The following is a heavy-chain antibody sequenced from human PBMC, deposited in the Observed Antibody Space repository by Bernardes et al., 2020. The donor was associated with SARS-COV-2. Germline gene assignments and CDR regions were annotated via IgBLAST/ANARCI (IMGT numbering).Heavy chain of an antibody. D-gene: IGHD2-15*01. CDR3: ARVGVVVATNWYFDL. CDR1: GGSISSNY. J-gene: IGHJ2*01. CDR2: IYNSGST. V-gene: IGHV4-59*01. Sequence: SEPLSLTCTVSGGSISSNYWSWIRQPPGKGLEWMGYIYNSGSTNYNPSLKSRVTISVDTSKNQFSLKLSSVTAADTAVYYCARVGVVVATNWYFDLWGRGTLVIVSS.